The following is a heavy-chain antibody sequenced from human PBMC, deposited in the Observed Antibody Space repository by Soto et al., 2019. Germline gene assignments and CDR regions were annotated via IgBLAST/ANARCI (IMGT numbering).Heavy chain of an antibody. D-gene: IGHD6-6*01. J-gene: IGHJ6*02. CDR2: INPNSGGT. CDR3: ARDDKLVVPLFSYYYYGMDV. CDR1: GYTFTGYY. V-gene: IGHV1-2*02. Sequence: ASVKVSCKASGYTFTGYYMHWVRQAPGQGLEWMGWINPNSGGTNYAQKFQGRVTMTRDTSISTAYMELSRLRSDDTAVYYCARDDKLVVPLFSYYYYGMDVWGQGTTVTVSS.